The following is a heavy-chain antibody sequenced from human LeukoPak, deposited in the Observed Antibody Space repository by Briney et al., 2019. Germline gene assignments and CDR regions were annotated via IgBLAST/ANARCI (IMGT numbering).Heavy chain of an antibody. CDR1: GFTFSSYW. J-gene: IGHJ4*02. D-gene: IGHD6-13*01. V-gene: IGHV3-74*01. Sequence: PGGSLRLSCAASGFTFSSYWMHWVRQAPGKGLVWVSHIKSDGSSTSYADSVKGRFTISRDNAKNTLYLQMNSLRGEDTAVYYCAKDYGPKQLVFLDSWGQGTLVTVSS. CDR3: AKDYGPKQLVFLDS. CDR2: IKSDGSST.